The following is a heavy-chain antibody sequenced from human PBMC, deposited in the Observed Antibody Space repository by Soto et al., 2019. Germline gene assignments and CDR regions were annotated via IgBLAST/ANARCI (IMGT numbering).Heavy chain of an antibody. V-gene: IGHV4-59*08. CDR3: ARGVFWSGYYYYDMDV. Sequence: QVQLQESGPGLVKPSETLSLTCTVSGGSISSYYWSWIRQPPGKGLEWIGYIYYSGSTNNNPSLKSRVTISVDTSKNQFSLKVSCVTAVDTAVYYCARGVFWSGYYYYDMDVWGKGTTVTVSS. CDR2: IYYSGST. D-gene: IGHD3-3*01. CDR1: GGSISSYY. J-gene: IGHJ6*03.